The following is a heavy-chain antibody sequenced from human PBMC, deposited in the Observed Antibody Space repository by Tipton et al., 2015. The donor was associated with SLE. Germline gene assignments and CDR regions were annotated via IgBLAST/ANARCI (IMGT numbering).Heavy chain of an antibody. CDR1: GGSITAYY. CDR3: ARGSHHYYDYGMDV. CDR2: IYTTGST. V-gene: IGHV4-4*09. Sequence: TLSLTCTVSGGSITAYYWSWIRQPPGKGLEWIGYIYTTGSTRYNPSLKSRVTISVDTSKNHFSLKLRSVTAADTAVYYCARGSHHYYDYGMDVWGQGATVTVSS. J-gene: IGHJ6*02.